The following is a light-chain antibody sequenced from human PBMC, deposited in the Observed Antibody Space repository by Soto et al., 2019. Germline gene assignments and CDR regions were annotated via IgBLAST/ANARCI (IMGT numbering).Light chain of an antibody. CDR1: SSDVGAYNY. J-gene: IGLJ1*01. Sequence: QSALIQSPSASGSPGQSVAISCTGTSSDVGAYNYVSWYQLHPGKAPKLIISEVTKRPSGVPDRFSGSKSGNTASLTVSGLQADDEADYHCSSYTGNADILYVFGSGTKLTVL. V-gene: IGLV2-8*01. CDR2: EVT. CDR3: SSYTGNADILYV.